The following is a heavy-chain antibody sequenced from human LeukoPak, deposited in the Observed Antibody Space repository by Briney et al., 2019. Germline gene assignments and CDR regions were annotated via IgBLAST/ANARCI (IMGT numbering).Heavy chain of an antibody. V-gene: IGHV4-31*03. CDR1: GGSISSGGYY. D-gene: IGHD6-13*01. CDR2: IYYSGST. J-gene: IGHJ4*02. CDR3: ARAAAAGTRY. Sequence: SETLSLTCTVSGGSISSGGYYWSWLRQHPGQGLEWIGYIYYSGSTYYNPSLKSRVTISVDTSKNQFSLKLSSVTAADTAVYYCARAAAAGTRYWGQGTLVTVSS.